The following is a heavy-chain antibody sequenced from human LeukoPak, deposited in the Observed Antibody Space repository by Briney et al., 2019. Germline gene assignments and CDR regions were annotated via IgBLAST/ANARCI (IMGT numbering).Heavy chain of an antibody. CDR1: GGPISSYY. D-gene: IGHD2-2*02. CDR3: ARDRPPTYGAYPDNWFDP. J-gene: IGHJ5*02. V-gene: IGHV4-59*01. Sequence: SETLSLTCTVSGGPISSYYWSWIRQPPGKGLEWIGYIYYSGSTNYNPSLKSRVTISVDTSKNQFSLKLSSVTAADTAVYYCARDRPPTYGAYPDNWFDPWGQGTLVTVSS. CDR2: IYYSGST.